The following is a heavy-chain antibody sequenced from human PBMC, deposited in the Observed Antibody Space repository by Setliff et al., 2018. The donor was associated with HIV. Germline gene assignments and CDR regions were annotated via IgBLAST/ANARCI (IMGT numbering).Heavy chain of an antibody. CDR2: IYYIGNT. D-gene: IGHD3-3*01. V-gene: IGHV4-31*03. CDR1: GGSISGGGYY. J-gene: IGHJ3*02. CDR3: ARVPRITTLRNAFDI. Sequence: SETLSLTCTVSGGSISGGGYYWSWIRQHPGKGLDWIGNIYYIGNTDYNPSLKSRVTIPIDTSKNQFSLKLSSVTAADTAIYNCARVPRITTLRNAFDIWGQGTMVTVSS.